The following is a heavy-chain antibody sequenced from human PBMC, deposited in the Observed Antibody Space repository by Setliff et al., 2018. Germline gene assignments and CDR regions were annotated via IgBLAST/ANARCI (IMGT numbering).Heavy chain of an antibody. J-gene: IGHJ4*02. Sequence: SSETLSLTCTVSGGSISTTDYYWGWIRQPPGKGLEWIGCVYYSGNTYYSPSLKSRVTMFVDTSKIQFSLMLYSVTAADTAIYYCARYDSSGYSENYYFDYWGQGTLVTVSS. CDR2: VYYSGNT. CDR1: GGSISTTDYY. CDR3: ARYDSSGYSENYYFDY. V-gene: IGHV4-39*07. D-gene: IGHD3-22*01.